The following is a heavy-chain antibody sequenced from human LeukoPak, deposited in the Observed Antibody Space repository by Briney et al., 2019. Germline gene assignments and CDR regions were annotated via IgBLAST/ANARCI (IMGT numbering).Heavy chain of an antibody. CDR1: GFTFSSYG. CDR3: ARGSSTWYSDWLDP. CDR2: IWYDGSNK. D-gene: IGHD6-13*01. J-gene: IGHJ5*02. V-gene: IGHV3-33*08. Sequence: GRSLRLSCAASGFTFSSYGMHWVRKAPGKGLEWVAVIWYDGSNKYYADSVKGRFTISRDNSKNTLYLQMNSLRGEDTAVYYCARGSSTWYSDWLDPWGQGTLVTVSS.